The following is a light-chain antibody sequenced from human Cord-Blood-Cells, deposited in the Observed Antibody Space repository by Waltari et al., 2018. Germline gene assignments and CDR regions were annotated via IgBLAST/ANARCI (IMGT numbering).Light chain of an antibody. CDR1: SLRSYY. J-gene: IGLJ3*02. Sequence: SSELTQDPAVSVALGQTVRITCQGDSLRSYYASWYQQKPGQAPVLVIYGKNNRPSGIPDRFSGSSSGNTASWTITGAQAEDEADYYCNSRDSSGNHLNWVFGGGTKLTVL. V-gene: IGLV3-19*01. CDR3: NSRDSSGNHLNWV. CDR2: GKN.